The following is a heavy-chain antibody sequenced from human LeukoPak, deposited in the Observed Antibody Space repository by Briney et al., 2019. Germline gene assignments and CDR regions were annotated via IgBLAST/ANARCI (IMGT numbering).Heavy chain of an antibody. CDR2: IIPIFGTA. CDR3: ARTYDILPSWFDP. V-gene: IGHV1-69*01. Sequence: WASVKVSCKASGDTFSSYAISWVRQAPGQGLEWMGGIIPIFGTANYAQKFQGRVTITADESTSTAYMELSSLRSEDTAVYYCARTYDILPSWFDPWGQGTLVTVSS. D-gene: IGHD3-9*01. J-gene: IGHJ5*02. CDR1: GDTFSSYA.